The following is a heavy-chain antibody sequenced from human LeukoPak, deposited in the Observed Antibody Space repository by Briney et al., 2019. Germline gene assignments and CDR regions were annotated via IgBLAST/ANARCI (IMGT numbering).Heavy chain of an antibody. CDR3: AKENTVTTPGDDAFDI. J-gene: IGHJ3*02. V-gene: IGHV3-74*01. CDR2: ISPTGSTT. D-gene: IGHD4-17*01. CDR1: GFSFSGHW. Sequence: GGSLRLSCTASGFSFSGHWMHWARQLPGKGLVWVSRISPTGSTTSYADSVKGRFTVSRDNAKNTLYLQMNSLRAGDTAVYYCAKENTVTTPGDDAFDIWGQGTMVTVSS.